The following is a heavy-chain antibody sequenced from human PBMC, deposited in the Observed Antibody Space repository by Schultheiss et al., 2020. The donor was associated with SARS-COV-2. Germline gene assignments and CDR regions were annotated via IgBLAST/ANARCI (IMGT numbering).Heavy chain of an antibody. V-gene: IGHV3-7*03. CDR1: GFTFSSYW. CDR2: IKQDGSEK. J-gene: IGHJ4*02. D-gene: IGHD4-11*01. CDR3: ARDHFSPMVTTVTTGPDY. Sequence: GGSLRLSCAASGFTFSSYWMSWVRQAPGKGLEWVANIKQDGSEKYYVDSVKGRFTISRDNAKNSLYLQMNSLRAEDTAVYYCARDHFSPMVTTVTTGPDYWGQGTLVTVSS.